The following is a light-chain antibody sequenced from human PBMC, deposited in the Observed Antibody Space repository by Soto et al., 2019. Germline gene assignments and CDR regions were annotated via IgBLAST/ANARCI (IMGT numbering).Light chain of an antibody. Sequence: QAVVTQEPSLTVSPGGTVTLTCGSSTGAVTSGHYPYWFQQKPGQAPRTLIYDTSNKHSWTPARFSGSLLGGKAALTLSGAQPEDEAEYYCLLSCSGASAVFGGGTQLTVL. CDR3: LLSCSGASAV. CDR2: DTS. V-gene: IGLV7-46*01. CDR1: TGAVTSGHY. J-gene: IGLJ7*01.